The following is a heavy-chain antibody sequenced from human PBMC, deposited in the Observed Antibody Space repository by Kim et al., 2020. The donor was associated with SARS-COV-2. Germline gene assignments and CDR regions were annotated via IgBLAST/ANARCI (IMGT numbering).Heavy chain of an antibody. V-gene: IGHV3-15*01. CDR1: GFTFSNAW. D-gene: IGHD3-22*01. Sequence: GGSLRLSCAASGFTFSNAWMSWVRQAPGKGLEWVGRIKSKTGGGTTDYAAPVKGRFTISRDDSKNTLYLQMNSLKTADTAVYYCTTEGDYYDSSGGYYFDYWGQGTLVTVSS. CDR2: IKSKTGGGTT. J-gene: IGHJ4*02. CDR3: TTEGDYYDSSGGYYFDY.